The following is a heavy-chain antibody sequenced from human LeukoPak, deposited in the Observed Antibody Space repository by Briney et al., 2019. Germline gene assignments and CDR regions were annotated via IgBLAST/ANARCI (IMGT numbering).Heavy chain of an antibody. D-gene: IGHD1-1*01. CDR3: TRVSTTGVGGRGYFDQ. V-gene: IGHV3-23*01. Sequence: GGSLRLSCAASGFTFTTYAMSWVHQTPGKGLEWVSFISDTSAGDSTYYADSVRGRFTISRDSSKSTLYLQMNSLRAEDTAVYYCTRVSTTGVGGRGYFDQWGQGTQVTVSS. CDR1: GFTFTTYA. CDR2: ISDTSAGDST. J-gene: IGHJ4*02.